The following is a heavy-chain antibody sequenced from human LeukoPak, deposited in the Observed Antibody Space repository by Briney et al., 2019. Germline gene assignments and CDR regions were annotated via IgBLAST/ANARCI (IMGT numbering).Heavy chain of an antibody. CDR2: ISGGSNNI. D-gene: IGHD3-3*01. CDR1: GFTFSSYA. Sequence: PGGSLRLSCAASGFTFSSYAMNWVRQAPGKGLEWVSSISGGSNNINYAGSVKGRFTTSRDNSQNTLYLQMNSLRADDTAVYYCAKDQGTAIFGMIIPGWYFDLWGRGTLVTVSS. V-gene: IGHV3-23*01. CDR3: AKDQGTAIFGMIIPGWYFDL. J-gene: IGHJ2*01.